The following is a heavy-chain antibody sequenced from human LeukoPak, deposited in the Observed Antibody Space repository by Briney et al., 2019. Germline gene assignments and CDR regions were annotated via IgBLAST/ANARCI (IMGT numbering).Heavy chain of an antibody. D-gene: IGHD5-12*01. Sequence: SETLSLTWTVSGGSISSYYWSWIRQPPGKGLEWIGYIYYSGSTNYNPSLKSRVTISVDTSKKQFSLKLSSVTAADTAVYYCARGSASKWLRLQNYFDYWGQGTLVTVSS. CDR2: IYYSGST. CDR3: ARGSASKWLRLQNYFDY. V-gene: IGHV4-59*01. J-gene: IGHJ4*02. CDR1: GGSISSYY.